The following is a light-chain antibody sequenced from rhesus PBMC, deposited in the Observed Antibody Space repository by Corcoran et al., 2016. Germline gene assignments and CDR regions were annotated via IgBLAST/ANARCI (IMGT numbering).Light chain of an antibody. CDR2: WAS. CDR3: QQYYSSPLT. V-gene: IGKV4-1*01. CDR1: QSLLYSSNNKSF. Sequence: DIVMTQSPDSLAVSLGDRVTINCKSSQSLLYSSNNKSFLAWYQQKLGQSPKLLIYWASARQSGVPNRVGGIGSGTDVTLTISGLQAEDVAVYYCQQYYSSPLTFGGGTKVEIK. J-gene: IGKJ4*01.